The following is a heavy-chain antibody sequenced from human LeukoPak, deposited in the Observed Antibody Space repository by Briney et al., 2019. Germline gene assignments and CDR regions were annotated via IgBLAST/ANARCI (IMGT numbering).Heavy chain of an antibody. J-gene: IGHJ4*02. V-gene: IGHV1-2*02. CDR2: INPNSGGT. CDR3: ARSHLPHDYSRPFDY. CDR1: GYTFAGYY. Sequence: GASVKVSCKASGYTFAGYYMHWVRQAPGQGLEWMGWINPNSGGTNYAQKFQGRVTMTRDTSISTAYMELSRLRSDDTAVYYCARSHLPHDYSRPFDYWGQGTLVTVSS. D-gene: IGHD4-11*01.